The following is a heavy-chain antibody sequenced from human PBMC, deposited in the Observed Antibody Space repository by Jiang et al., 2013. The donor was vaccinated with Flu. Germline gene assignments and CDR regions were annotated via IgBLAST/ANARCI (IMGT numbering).Heavy chain of an antibody. V-gene: IGHV3-21*01. J-gene: IGHJ4*02. CDR3: ARDLSSAVTADY. Sequence: QLLESGGGLVKPGGSLRLSCAASGFTFSAYSMNWVRQAPGKGLEWVSSITSSSSYIYYADSVKGRFTISRDNAKNSLYLQMNSLRAEDTAVYYCARDLSSAVTADYWGQGTLVTVSS. D-gene: IGHD4-23*01. CDR2: ITSSSSYI. CDR1: GFTFSAYS.